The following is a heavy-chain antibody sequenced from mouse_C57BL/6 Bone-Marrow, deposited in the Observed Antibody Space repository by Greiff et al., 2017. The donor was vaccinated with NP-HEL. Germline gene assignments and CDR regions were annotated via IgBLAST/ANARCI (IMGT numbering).Heavy chain of an antibody. D-gene: IGHD2-5*01. Sequence: EVQLQQSGPELVKPGASVKIPCKASGYTFTDYNMDWVKQSHGKSLEWIGDINPNNGGTIYNQKFKGKATLTVDKSSSTAYMELRSLTSEDTAVYYCARPYSNYYAMDYWGQGTSVTVSS. CDR3: ARPYSNYYAMDY. CDR1: GYTFTDYN. CDR2: INPNNGGT. J-gene: IGHJ4*01. V-gene: IGHV1-18*01.